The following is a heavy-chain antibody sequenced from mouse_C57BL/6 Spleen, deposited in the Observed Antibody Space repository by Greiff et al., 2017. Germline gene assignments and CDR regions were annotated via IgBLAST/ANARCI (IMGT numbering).Heavy chain of an antibody. CDR1: GYAFTNSL. CDR3: ARCDYYGSSPMDD. D-gene: IGHD1-1*01. J-gene: IGHJ4*01. V-gene: IGHV1-54*01. Sequence: QVQLQQSGAELVRPGTSVKVSCKASGYAFTNSLIEWVKQRPGQGLEWIGVINPGSGGTNYNGKFKGQATLTADKSSSTAYMQLSSLTAEDSVVYFCARCDYYGSSPMDDWGQGTSVTVAS. CDR2: INPGSGGT.